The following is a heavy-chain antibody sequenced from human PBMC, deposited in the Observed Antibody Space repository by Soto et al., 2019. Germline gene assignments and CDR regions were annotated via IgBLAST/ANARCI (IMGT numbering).Heavy chain of an antibody. V-gene: IGHV4-31*03. D-gene: IGHD5-12*01. J-gene: IGHJ1*01. CDR2: IYYSGST. CDR1: GASISSGGYY. Sequence: SETLSLTCTISGASISSGGYYWSWIRQHPGKGLEWIGYIYYSGSTYYNPSLKSRVTISVDTSKNQFSLKLSSVTAADTAVYYCATLTGGYSGYDAGPEYFQHWGQGTLVTVSS. CDR3: ATLTGGYSGYDAGPEYFQH.